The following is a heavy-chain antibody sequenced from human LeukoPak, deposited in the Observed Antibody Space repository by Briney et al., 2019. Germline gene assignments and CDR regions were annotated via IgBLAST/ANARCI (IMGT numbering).Heavy chain of an antibody. J-gene: IGHJ4*02. V-gene: IGHV3-23*01. Sequence: PGGSLRLSCAASGFTFSSYAMSWVRQAPGKGLERVSAISGSGGSTYYADSVQGRFTISRDNSKNTLYLQMNSLRAEDTAVYYCAKDLESVYYYDSSGYWTFDYWGQGTLVTVSS. D-gene: IGHD3-22*01. CDR1: GFTFSSYA. CDR2: ISGSGGST. CDR3: AKDLESVYYYDSSGYWTFDY.